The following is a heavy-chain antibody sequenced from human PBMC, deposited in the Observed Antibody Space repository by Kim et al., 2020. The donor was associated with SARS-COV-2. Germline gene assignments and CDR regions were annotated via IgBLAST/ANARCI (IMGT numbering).Heavy chain of an antibody. CDR3: SRGLDSSSWYGDYYYGMDV. D-gene: IGHD6-13*01. CDR2: IYYSGST. CDR1: GGSISSYY. J-gene: IGHJ6*01. Sequence: SETLSLTCTVSGGSISSYYWSWIRQPPGKGLEWIGYIYYSGSTNYNPSLKSRVTISVDTSKNQFSLKLSSVTAADTAVYYCSRGLDSSSWYGDYYYGMDV. V-gene: IGHV4-59*01.